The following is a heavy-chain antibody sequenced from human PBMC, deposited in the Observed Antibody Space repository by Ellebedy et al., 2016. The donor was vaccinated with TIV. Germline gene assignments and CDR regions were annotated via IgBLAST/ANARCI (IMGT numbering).Heavy chain of an antibody. J-gene: IGHJ2*01. CDR3: ATGYSYDYWYFDL. D-gene: IGHD5-18*01. Sequence: AASAKVSCKASGGTFCSYAISWLRHAPGQGLEWMGMIIPILGIANYAQNFQGRVTITADKSTSTAYMELRSLRSEDTAVYYCATGYSYDYWYFDLWGRGTLVTVSS. CDR1: GGTFCSYA. V-gene: IGHV1-69*04. CDR2: IIPILGIA.